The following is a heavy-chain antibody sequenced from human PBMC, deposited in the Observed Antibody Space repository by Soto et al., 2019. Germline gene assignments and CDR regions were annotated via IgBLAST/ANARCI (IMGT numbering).Heavy chain of an antibody. J-gene: IGHJ6*03. CDR1: GGSISSYY. V-gene: IGHV4-59*08. D-gene: IGHD6-6*01. CDR2: IYYSGST. CDR3: ARLGLRDNEYSSSSIPYYYYMDV. Sequence: PSETLSLTCTVSGGSISSYYWSWIRQPPGKGLEWIGYIYYSGSTNYNPSLKSRVTISVDTSKNQFSLKLSSVTAADTAVYYCARLGLRDNEYSSSSIPYYYYMDVWGKGTTVTVSS.